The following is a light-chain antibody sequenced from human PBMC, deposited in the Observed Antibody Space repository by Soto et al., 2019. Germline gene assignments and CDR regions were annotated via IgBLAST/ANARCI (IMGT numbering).Light chain of an antibody. J-gene: IGKJ1*01. CDR1: QSVLSSSNNKNY. CDR3: QQYYSIPWT. V-gene: IGKV4-1*01. Sequence: DIVLTQSPDSLAVSLGERATINCKSSQSVLSSSNNKNYLSWYQQKPGQPPKLLIDWASTRESGVPDRFSGSGSETDFTLTISSLQTEDAAAYYCQQYYSIPWTFGQGTKVEIK. CDR2: WAS.